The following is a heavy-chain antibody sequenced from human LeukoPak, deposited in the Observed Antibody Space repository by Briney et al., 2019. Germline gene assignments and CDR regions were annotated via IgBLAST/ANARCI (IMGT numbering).Heavy chain of an antibody. D-gene: IGHD1-26*01. Sequence: ASVKVSCKASGYTFTGYYMHWVRQAPGQGLEWMGWINPNSGGTNYAQKFQGRVTMTRDTSISTAYMELSRLRSDDTAVYYCARPFVEQTRYDYWGQGTLVTVSS. V-gene: IGHV1-2*02. CDR2: INPNSGGT. CDR3: ARPFVEQTRYDY. CDR1: GYTFTGYY. J-gene: IGHJ4*02.